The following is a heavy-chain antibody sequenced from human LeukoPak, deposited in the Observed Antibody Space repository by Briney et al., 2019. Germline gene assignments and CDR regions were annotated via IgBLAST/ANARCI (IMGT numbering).Heavy chain of an antibody. J-gene: IGHJ6*03. D-gene: IGHD2-21*01. CDR3: ARRAAPLKHRYYYYMDV. V-gene: IGHV3-48*04. CDR2: ISSSGSTI. Sequence: GGSLRLSCAASGFTFSSYSMNWVRQAPGKGLEWVSYISSSGSTIYYADSVKGRFTLSRDNAKNSLYLQMNSLRAEDTAVYYCARRAAPLKHRYYYYMDVWGKGTTVTISS. CDR1: GFTFSSYS.